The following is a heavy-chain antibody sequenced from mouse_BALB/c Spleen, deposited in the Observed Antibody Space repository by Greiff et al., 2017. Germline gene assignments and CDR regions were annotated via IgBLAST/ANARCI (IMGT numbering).Heavy chain of an antibody. V-gene: IGHV1-15*01. CDR3: TRELGYFDY. D-gene: IGHD4-1*01. CDR2: IDPETGGT. CDR1: GYTFTDYE. Sequence: PVQQSGAELVRPGASVTLSCKASGYTFTDYEMHWVKQTPVHGLEWIGAIDPETGGTAYNQKFKGKATLTADKSSSTAYMELRSLTSEDSAVYYCTRELGYFDYWGQGTTLTVSS. J-gene: IGHJ2*01.